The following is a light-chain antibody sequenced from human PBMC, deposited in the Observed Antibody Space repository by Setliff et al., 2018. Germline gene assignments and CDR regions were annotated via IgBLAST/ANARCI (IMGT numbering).Light chain of an antibody. CDR1: FGAYGSAY. V-gene: IGLV2-14*03. CDR3: ASKTGPGTYV. Sequence: QSVLPQPASVSGSPEQSITISCTGEFGAYGSAYVSWYQQHPDKAPKLIIYDVNNRPSGISHRFSGSNSANTASLTISGLQAEDEAEYFCASKTGPGTYVFGTGTKVTVL. CDR2: DVN. J-gene: IGLJ1*01.